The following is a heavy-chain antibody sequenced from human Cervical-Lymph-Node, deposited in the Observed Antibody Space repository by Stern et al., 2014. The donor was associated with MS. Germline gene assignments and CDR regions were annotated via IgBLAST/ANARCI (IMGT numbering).Heavy chain of an antibody. Sequence: QVQLGQSGGGVVRPGSSLRLSCATSGFTFNNYALHWVRQAPGKGLEWVSLISHDGIIKFYADSVKGRFTVSRDSSKNALYLQMNRLTPEDAAVYFCARDRGHNIGYFSSAFDIWGQGTMVTVSS. CDR1: GFTFNNYA. CDR3: ARDRGHNIGYFSSAFDI. J-gene: IGHJ3*02. CDR2: ISHDGIIK. V-gene: IGHV3-30*03. D-gene: IGHD3-22*01.